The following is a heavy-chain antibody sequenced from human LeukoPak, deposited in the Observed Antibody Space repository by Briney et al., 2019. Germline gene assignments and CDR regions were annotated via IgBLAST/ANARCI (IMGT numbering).Heavy chain of an antibody. Sequence: GGSLRLSCAASGFTFSSYGMHWVRQAPGKGLEWVAVISYDGSNKYYADSVKGRFTISRDNSKNTLYLQMNSLRAEDTAVHYCAKDPGEAGIYYYFDYWGQGTLVTVSS. J-gene: IGHJ4*02. CDR2: ISYDGSNK. CDR1: GFTFSSYG. D-gene: IGHD3-10*01. V-gene: IGHV3-30*18. CDR3: AKDPGEAGIYYYFDY.